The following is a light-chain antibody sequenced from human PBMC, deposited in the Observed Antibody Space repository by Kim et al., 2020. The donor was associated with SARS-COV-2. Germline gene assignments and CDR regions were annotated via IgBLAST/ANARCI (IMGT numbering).Light chain of an antibody. CDR3: SSYTNTNIV. V-gene: IGLV2-14*01. J-gene: IGLJ7*01. CDR2: DVS. Sequence: QSVLTQPASVSGYPGQSITISCTGTSSDVGGYNYVSWYQQHPGKAPKFMIYDVSKRPSGVSDRFSGSKSGNTASLTISGLQAEDEADYYCSSYTNTNIVFGGGTQLTVL. CDR1: SSDVGGYNY.